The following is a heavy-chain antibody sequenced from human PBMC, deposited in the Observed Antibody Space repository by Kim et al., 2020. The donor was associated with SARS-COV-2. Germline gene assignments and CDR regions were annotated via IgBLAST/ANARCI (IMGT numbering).Heavy chain of an antibody. D-gene: IGHD1-26*01. CDR3: ARGLGGGLAGGNWFDP. J-gene: IGHJ5*02. V-gene: IGHV3-11*06. Sequence: SVKGRFTNSRDSAKNSLYLQMNSLRAEDTAVYYCARGLGGGLAGGNWFDPWGQGTLVTVSS.